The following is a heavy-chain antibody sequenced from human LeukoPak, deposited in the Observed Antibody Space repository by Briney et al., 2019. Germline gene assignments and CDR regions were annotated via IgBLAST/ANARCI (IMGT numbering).Heavy chain of an antibody. V-gene: IGHV3-48*02. Sequence: PGGSLRLSCAASGFTFSSYAMNWVRQAPGKGLEWVSYISSSSSTIYYADSVKGRFTISRDNAKNSLYLQMNSLRDEDTAVYYCARERGSHDYGDYGLDYWGQGTLVTVSS. CDR2: ISSSSSTI. J-gene: IGHJ4*02. D-gene: IGHD4-17*01. CDR3: ARERGSHDYGDYGLDY. CDR1: GFTFSSYA.